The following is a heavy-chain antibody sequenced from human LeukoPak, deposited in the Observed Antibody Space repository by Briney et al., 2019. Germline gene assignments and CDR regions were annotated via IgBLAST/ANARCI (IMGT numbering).Heavy chain of an antibody. Sequence: GGSLRLSCAASGFTFTSYAMTWVRQAPAKGLECVSGISNSGSSTYYADSVKGRFTISRDNSRNTLYLPLSRLRAEDTAVYYCANTMVRGSYNMDVWGQGTTVTVSS. V-gene: IGHV3-23*01. D-gene: IGHD3-10*01. J-gene: IGHJ6*02. CDR2: ISNSGSST. CDR1: GFTFTSYA. CDR3: ANTMVRGSYNMDV.